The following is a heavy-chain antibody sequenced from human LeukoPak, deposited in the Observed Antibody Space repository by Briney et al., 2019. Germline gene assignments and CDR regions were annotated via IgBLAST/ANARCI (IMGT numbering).Heavy chain of an antibody. CDR2: INHSGST. V-gene: IGHV4-34*01. Sequence: SETLSLTCAVYGGSFSGYYWSWIRQPPGKGLEWIGEINHSGSTNYNPSLKSRVTISVDTSKNQFSLKLSSVTAADTAVYYCARATYSGSLGYWGQGTLVTVSS. D-gene: IGHD6-13*01. J-gene: IGHJ4*02. CDR1: GGSFSGYY. CDR3: ARATYSGSLGY.